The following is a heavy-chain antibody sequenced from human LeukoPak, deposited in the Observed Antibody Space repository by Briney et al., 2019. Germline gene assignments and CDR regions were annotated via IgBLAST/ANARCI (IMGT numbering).Heavy chain of an antibody. CDR3: AKDPLYYDFWSGYSSHFDY. J-gene: IGHJ4*02. CDR2: IRYVGSNK. Sequence: GGSLRLSCAAAGFTFSSYGMDWVRQAPGKGLEWVSFIRYVGSNKYYAYSVKGRFTISRDNSKNTLYLQMNSLRAEDTAVYYCAKDPLYYDFWSGYSSHFDYWGQGTLVTVSS. D-gene: IGHD3-3*01. V-gene: IGHV3-30*02. CDR1: GFTFSSYG.